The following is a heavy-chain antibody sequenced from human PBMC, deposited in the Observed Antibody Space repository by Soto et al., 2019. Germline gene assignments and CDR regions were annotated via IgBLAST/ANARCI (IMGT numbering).Heavy chain of an antibody. D-gene: IGHD2-2*01. CDR2: INAGNGNT. V-gene: IGHV1-3*01. J-gene: IGHJ3*02. CDR1: GYTFTSYA. Sequence: ASVKVSCKASGYTFTSYAMHWVRQAPGQRLEWMGWINAGNGNTKYSQKFQGRVTITRDTSASTAYMELSSLRSEDTAVYYCASDNPFKPAAMGDNAFDIWGQGTMVTVSS. CDR3: ASDNPFKPAAMGDNAFDI.